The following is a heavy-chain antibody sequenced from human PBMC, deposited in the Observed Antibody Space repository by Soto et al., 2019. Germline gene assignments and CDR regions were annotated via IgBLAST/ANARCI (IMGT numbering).Heavy chain of an antibody. CDR2: INAGNGNT. CDR1: GYTFTSYA. D-gene: IGHD2-15*01. V-gene: IGHV1-3*01. CDR3: ARGLYCSGGSCYSYYYYYGMDV. J-gene: IGHJ6*02. Sequence: ASVKVSCKASGYTFTSYAMHWVRQAPGQRLEWMGWINAGNGNTKYSQKFQGRVTITRDTSASTAYMELSSLRSEDTAVYYCARGLYCSGGSCYSYYYYYGMDVWGQGTTVTVSS.